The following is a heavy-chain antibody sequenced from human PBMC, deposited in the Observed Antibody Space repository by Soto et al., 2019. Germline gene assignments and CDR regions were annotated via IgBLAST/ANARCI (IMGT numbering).Heavy chain of an antibody. J-gene: IGHJ4*02. CDR3: ARVVRFYDSSGYSFYYFVY. CDR1: GDSINSADYY. D-gene: IGHD3-22*01. Sequence: SVTLSLPCTVSGDSINSADYYWSWLRQPPGKGLEWIGYIYYSRSDYYNPSLGRRATITIDTSRNQFSLNLMSVTAAGTAVYYCARVVRFYDSSGYSFYYFVYWYQGALDTVFS. CDR2: IYYSRSD. V-gene: IGHV4-30-4*01.